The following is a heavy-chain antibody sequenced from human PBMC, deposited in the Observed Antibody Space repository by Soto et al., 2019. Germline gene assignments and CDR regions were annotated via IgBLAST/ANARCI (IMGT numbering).Heavy chain of an antibody. D-gene: IGHD3-10*01. Sequence: PSETLSLTCAVYGGSFSGYYWSWIRQPPGKGLEWIGEINHSGSTNYNPSLKSRVTISVDTSKNQFSLKLSSVTAADTAVYYCARGYYYGSGYFDYWGQGAMVT. J-gene: IGHJ4*02. CDR2: INHSGST. CDR1: GGSFSGYY. CDR3: ARGYYYGSGYFDY. V-gene: IGHV4-34*01.